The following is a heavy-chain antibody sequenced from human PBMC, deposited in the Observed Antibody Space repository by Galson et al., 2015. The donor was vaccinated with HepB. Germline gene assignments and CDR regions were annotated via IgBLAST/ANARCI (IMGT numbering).Heavy chain of an antibody. CDR3: ARAKGVGATTSGVPLDY. V-gene: IGHV3-33*01. Sequence: SLRLSCAASGFTFSSYGMHWVRQAPGKGLEWVAVIWYDGSNKYYADSVKGRFTISRDNSKNTLYLQMNSLRAEDTAVYYCARAKGVGATTSGVPLDYWGQGTLVTVSS. J-gene: IGHJ4*02. CDR1: GFTFSSYG. CDR2: IWYDGSNK. D-gene: IGHD1-26*01.